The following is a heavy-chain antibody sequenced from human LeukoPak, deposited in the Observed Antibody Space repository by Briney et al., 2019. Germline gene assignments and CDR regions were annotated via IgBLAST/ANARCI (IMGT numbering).Heavy chain of an antibody. V-gene: IGHV3-21*01. CDR1: GFTFSSYS. J-gene: IGHJ3*02. CDR3: ARDLGRPFGERADI. Sequence: GGSLRLSCAASGFTFSSYSMNWVRQAPGKGLEWVSSISSSSSYIYYADSVKGRFTISRDNAKNSLYLQMNSLRAEDTAVYYCARDLGRPFGERADIWGQGTMVTVSS. CDR2: ISSSSSYI. D-gene: IGHD3-10*01.